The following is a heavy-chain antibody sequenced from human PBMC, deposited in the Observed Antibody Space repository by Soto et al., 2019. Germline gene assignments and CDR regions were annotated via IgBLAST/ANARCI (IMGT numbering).Heavy chain of an antibody. J-gene: IGHJ4*02. CDR1: GDSISSSSHW. CDR3: SDEPRLLTY. Sequence: SETLSLTCTVSGDSISSSSHWWGWIRQSPGKGLEWIGTFYYGGRTDYNPSLMSRVTISVDTSKNQFSLRLTSVSAADTAMYFCSDEPRLLTYWGQGILVTVSS. V-gene: IGHV4-39*07. CDR2: FYYGGRT. D-gene: IGHD2-15*01.